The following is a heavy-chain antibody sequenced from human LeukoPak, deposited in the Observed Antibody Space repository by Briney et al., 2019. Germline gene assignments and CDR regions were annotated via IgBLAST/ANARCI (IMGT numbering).Heavy chain of an antibody. CDR1: GFTFSSYG. V-gene: IGHV3-30*02. CDR2: ILYDGSNK. J-gene: IGHJ4*02. CDR3: GKDGAYNRNGVDY. Sequence: GGSLRLSXAASGFTFSSYGMHWVRQAPGKGLEWVAFILYDGSNKYYADSVKGRFTISRDNSKNTLYLQMNSLRAEETAVYYCGKDGAYNRNGVDYWGQGTLVTVSS. D-gene: IGHD1-1*01.